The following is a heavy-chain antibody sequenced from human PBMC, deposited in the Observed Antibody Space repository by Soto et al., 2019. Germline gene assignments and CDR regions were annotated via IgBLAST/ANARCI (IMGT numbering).Heavy chain of an antibody. CDR2: ISTYNDNT. J-gene: IGHJ4*02. V-gene: IGHV1-18*01. CDR1: GYIFTSYG. CDR3: ASDTLYTNSWVGDY. Sequence: QVQLVQSGAEVKKPGASVKVSCKASGYIFTSYGISWVRQAPGQGLEWMGWISTYNDNTNYAQKFQGRVSMTTDTSTSTAYMELRGLRSDDTAVYYCASDTLYTNSWVGDYWGQGTLVTVSS. D-gene: IGHD6-13*01.